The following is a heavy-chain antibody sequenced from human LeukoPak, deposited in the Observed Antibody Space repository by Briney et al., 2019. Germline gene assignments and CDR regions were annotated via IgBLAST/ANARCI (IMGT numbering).Heavy chain of an antibody. CDR2: FSGSGGST. Sequence: PGGSLRLSCAASGFTFSGHPLSGFGRAPGKGWGGVPAFSGSGGSTYYADSVKGRFTISRDNSKNTLYLQMNSLRAEDTAVYYRAKGPGQTSILWWFDYWGQGTLVTVSS. V-gene: IGHV3-23*01. CDR1: GFTFSGHP. CDR3: AKGPGQTSILWWFDY. J-gene: IGHJ4*02. D-gene: IGHD2-21*01.